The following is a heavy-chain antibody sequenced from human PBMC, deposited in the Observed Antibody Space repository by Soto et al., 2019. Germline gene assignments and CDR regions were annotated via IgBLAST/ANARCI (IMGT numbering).Heavy chain of an antibody. CDR3: ARDKGGGAVVPDY. CDR1: GFTFSSYG. J-gene: IGHJ4*02. D-gene: IGHD6-19*01. Sequence: QVQVVESGGGVVQPGRSLRLSCAASGFTFSSYGMHWVRQAPGKGLEWVAVIWYDENNKYYADSVKGRFTISRDNSKNQRYLQMNSLRAEDTAVYYCARDKGGGAVVPDYWGQGTLVTVSS. V-gene: IGHV3-33*01. CDR2: IWYDENNK.